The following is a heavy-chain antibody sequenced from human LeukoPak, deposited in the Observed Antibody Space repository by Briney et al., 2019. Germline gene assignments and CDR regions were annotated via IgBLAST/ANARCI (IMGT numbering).Heavy chain of an antibody. CDR2: IKSKAAGGTT. D-gene: IGHD3-22*01. J-gene: IGHJ4*02. CDR1: GFTFTNAW. V-gene: IGHV3-15*01. CDR3: TTGGDNSGYSLYY. Sequence: GGSLRLSCAGSGFTFTNAWMSWVRQAPGKGLEWVGRIKSKAAGGTTDYAAPVKGRFTISRDDSKNTLDLQMDSLKTEDTAVYYCTTGGDNSGYSLYYWGQGTLVTVSS.